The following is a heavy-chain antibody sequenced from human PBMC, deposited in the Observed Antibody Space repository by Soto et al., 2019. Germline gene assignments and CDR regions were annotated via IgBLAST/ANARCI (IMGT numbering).Heavy chain of an antibody. V-gene: IGHV4-30-4*01. Sequence: QVQLQESGPGLVKPSQTLSLTCTVSGGSISSGDYYWSWIRQPPGKGLEWIGYIYYSGSTYYNPSLKSRVTISVDTSKNQFSLKLSSVTAADTAVYYCARQYPLAAAGTGFWFDPWGQGTLVTVSS. J-gene: IGHJ5*02. CDR1: GGSISSGDYY. CDR3: ARQYPLAAAGTGFWFDP. D-gene: IGHD6-13*01. CDR2: IYYSGST.